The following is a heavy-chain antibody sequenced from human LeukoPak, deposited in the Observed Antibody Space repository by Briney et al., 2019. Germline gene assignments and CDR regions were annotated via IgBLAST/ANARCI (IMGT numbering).Heavy chain of an antibody. J-gene: IGHJ4*02. CDR2: INPNSGGT. CDR3: ARSPQGDNWNDY. V-gene: IGHV1-2*06. D-gene: IGHD1-20*01. Sequence: ASVKVSCKASGYTFTGYYMHWVRQAPGQGLEWMGRINPNSGGTNYAQKFQGRVTMTRDTSISTAYMELSRLRSDDTAVYYCARSPQGDNWNDYWGQGTQVTVSS. CDR1: GYTFTGYY.